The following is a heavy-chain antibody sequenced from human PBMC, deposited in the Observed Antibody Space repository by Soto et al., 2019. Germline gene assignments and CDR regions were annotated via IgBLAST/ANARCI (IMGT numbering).Heavy chain of an antibody. CDR2: SSSSSNYI. Sequence: GGSLRLSCAASGFTFSSYIMNWVRQAPGKGLEWVSFSSSSSNYIYYADSVKGRFTISRDNAKNSLYMQMNSLRAEDTAVYYCARDGHSSGWNPDAFDIWGQGTMVTVSS. CDR1: GFTFSSYI. D-gene: IGHD6-19*01. CDR3: ARDGHSSGWNPDAFDI. J-gene: IGHJ3*02. V-gene: IGHV3-21*01.